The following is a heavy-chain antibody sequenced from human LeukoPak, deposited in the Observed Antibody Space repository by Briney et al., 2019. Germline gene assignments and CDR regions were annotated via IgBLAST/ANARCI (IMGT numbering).Heavy chain of an antibody. V-gene: IGHV3-21*01. J-gene: IGHJ3*02. Sequence: GGSLRLSCAASGFTFSSYTMNWVRQAPGKGLEWVSSISSSSSYIYYADSMKGRFTISRDNAKNSLYLQMNSLRADDTAVYYCARETYCSGGSCYKGNAFDIRGQGTMVTVSS. D-gene: IGHD2-15*01. CDR3: ARETYCSGGSCYKGNAFDI. CDR2: ISSSSSYI. CDR1: GFTFSSYT.